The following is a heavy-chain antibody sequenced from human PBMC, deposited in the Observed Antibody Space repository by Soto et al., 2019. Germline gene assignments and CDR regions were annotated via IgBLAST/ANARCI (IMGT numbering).Heavy chain of an antibody. CDR2: IYYSGIT. J-gene: IGHJ3*02. CDR3: ARGAWASAFDI. D-gene: IGHD7-27*01. V-gene: IGHV4-59*08. Sequence: QVQLQESGPGLVKPSETLSLTCTVSGGSISSYYWSWIRQPPGKGLEWIGYIYYSGITNYNPSLRSRVTISVETSKNQFSLKLSSVTAADTAVYYCARGAWASAFDIWGQGTMVTVSS. CDR1: GGSISSYY.